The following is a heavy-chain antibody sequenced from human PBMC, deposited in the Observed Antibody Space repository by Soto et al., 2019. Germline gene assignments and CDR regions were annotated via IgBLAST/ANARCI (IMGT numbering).Heavy chain of an antibody. CDR1: GFTFRNHG. J-gene: IGHJ4*02. Sequence: GGSLRLSCEAAGFTFRNHGMHWVRQAPGKGLEWVAVIWYDGSDEYYGDSVKGRFTISRDNSKNTLFLQMNSLRVEDTAMYFCARDIASRRFDYLGQGTLVTVSS. CDR2: IWYDGSDE. D-gene: IGHD6-6*01. CDR3: ARDIASRRFDY. V-gene: IGHV3-33*01.